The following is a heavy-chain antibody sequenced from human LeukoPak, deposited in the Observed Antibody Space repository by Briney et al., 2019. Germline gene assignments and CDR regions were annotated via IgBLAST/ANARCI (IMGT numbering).Heavy chain of an antibody. CDR3: ARQGFWSGYYTPPDYYYYYGMDV. Sequence: GESLKISCKGSGYSFTSYWIGWVRQMPGKGLEWMGIIYPGDSDTRYSPSFQGQVTISADKSISTAYLQWSSLKASDTAMYYCARQGFWSGYYTPPDYYYYYGMDVWGQGTTVTVSS. CDR1: GYSFTSYW. J-gene: IGHJ6*02. CDR2: IYPGDSDT. D-gene: IGHD3-3*01. V-gene: IGHV5-51*01.